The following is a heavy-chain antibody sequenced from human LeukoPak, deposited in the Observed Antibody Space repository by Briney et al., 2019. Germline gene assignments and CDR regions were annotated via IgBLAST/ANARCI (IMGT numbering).Heavy chain of an antibody. CDR1: GFTVSSYG. V-gene: IGHV3-30*02. CDR3: AKEGVGGYSYGIDY. Sequence: PGGSLRLSCAASGFTVSSYGMHWVRQAPGKGLEWVTFIRYDGSKKYNADSVKGRFTISRDNSKNTLYLQMNSLRAEDTAVYYCAKEGVGGYSYGIDYWGQGILVTVSS. CDR2: IRYDGSKK. D-gene: IGHD5-18*01. J-gene: IGHJ4*02.